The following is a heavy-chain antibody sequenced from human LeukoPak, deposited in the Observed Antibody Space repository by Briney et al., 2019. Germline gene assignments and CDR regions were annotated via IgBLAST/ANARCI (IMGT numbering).Heavy chain of an antibody. J-gene: IGHJ3*02. CDR2: IRYDGSNK. CDR3: AREEVGATAAFDI. Sequence: GGSLRLSCAASGFTFSSYGMHWVRQAPGKGLEWVAFIRYDGSNKYYADSVKGRFTISRDNSKNTLYLQMNSLRAEDTAVYYCAREEVGATAAFDIWGQGTMVTVSS. CDR1: GFTFSSYG. V-gene: IGHV3-30*02. D-gene: IGHD1-26*01.